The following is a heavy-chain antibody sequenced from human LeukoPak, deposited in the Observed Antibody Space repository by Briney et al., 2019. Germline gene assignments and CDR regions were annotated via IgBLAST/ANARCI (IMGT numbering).Heavy chain of an antibody. CDR1: GYTFTSFG. D-gene: IGHD6-13*01. Sequence: ASVKVSCKASGYTFTSFGTSWVRQAPGQGLEWMGWISAYNGNTNYAQKLQGRVTMTTDTSTSTAYMELRSLRSDDTAVYYCARDLGTDQQLIFFDYWGQGTLVTVSS. CDR2: ISAYNGNT. CDR3: ARDLGTDQQLIFFDY. V-gene: IGHV1-18*04. J-gene: IGHJ4*02.